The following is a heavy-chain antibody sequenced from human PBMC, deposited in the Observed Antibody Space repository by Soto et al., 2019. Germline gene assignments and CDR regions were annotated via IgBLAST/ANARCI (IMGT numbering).Heavy chain of an antibody. CDR3: ASPLKWSGYYIAFDY. V-gene: IGHV1-69*01. CDR2: IIPIFDTI. D-gene: IGHD3-3*01. J-gene: IGHJ4*02. CDR1: GATFSSFA. Sequence: QVQLLQSGAEVKKPGSSVKVSCKASGATFSSFAFSWVRQAPGQGLEWMGVIIPIFDTIKFAQKFQGRVTFTADESMGTAYMELSSLTSEDTAVYYCASPLKWSGYYIAFDYWGQGTLVIVSS.